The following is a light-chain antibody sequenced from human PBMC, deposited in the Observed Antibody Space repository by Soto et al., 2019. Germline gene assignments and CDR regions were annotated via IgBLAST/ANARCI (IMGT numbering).Light chain of an antibody. Sequence: DIQMTQSPSTLSASVGDRVTITCRASQSISSWLAWYQQKPGKAPKLLIYDASSLESGVPSRFSGSGSGTEFTLTISSLQPDDFATYSCQQYNSYLEFTFGQGTRLEIK. CDR1: QSISSW. J-gene: IGKJ5*01. CDR3: QQYNSYLEFT. V-gene: IGKV1-5*01. CDR2: DAS.